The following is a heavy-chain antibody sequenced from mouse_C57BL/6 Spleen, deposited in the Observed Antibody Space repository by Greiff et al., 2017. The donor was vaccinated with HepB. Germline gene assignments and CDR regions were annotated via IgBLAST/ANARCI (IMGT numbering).Heavy chain of an antibody. CDR1: GYSFTGYY. V-gene: IGHV1-42*01. Sequence: VQLKQSGPELVKPGASVKISCKASGYSFTGYYMNWVKQSPEKSLEWIGEINPSTGGTTYNQKFKAKATLTVDKSSSTAYMQLKSLTSEDSAVYYCARSRYYGNYGDYWGQGTTLTVSS. D-gene: IGHD2-1*01. J-gene: IGHJ2*01. CDR2: INPSTGGT. CDR3: ARSRYYGNYGDY.